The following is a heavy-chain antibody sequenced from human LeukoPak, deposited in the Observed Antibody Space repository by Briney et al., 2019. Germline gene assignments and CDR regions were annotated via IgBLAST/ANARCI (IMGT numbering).Heavy chain of an antibody. CDR3: AREYSSSWYAYDAFDI. CDR1: GYTFTSCG. V-gene: IGHV1-18*01. J-gene: IGHJ3*02. D-gene: IGHD6-13*01. CDR2: ISAYNGNT. Sequence: ASVKVSCKASGYTFTSCGISWVRQAPGQGLEWMGWISAYNGNTNYAQKLQGRVTMTTDTSTSTAYMELRSLRSDDTAVYYCAREYSSSWYAYDAFDIWGQGTMVTVSS.